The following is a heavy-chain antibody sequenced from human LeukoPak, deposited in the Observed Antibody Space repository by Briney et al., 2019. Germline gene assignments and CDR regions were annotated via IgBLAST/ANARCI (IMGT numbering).Heavy chain of an antibody. D-gene: IGHD4-17*01. V-gene: IGHV4-59*08. J-gene: IGHJ5*02. Sequence: SETLSLTCTVSGGSISSYYWSWIRQPPGKGLEWIGYIYYSGGTNYNPSLKSRVTISVDTSKNQFSLKLSSVTAADTAVYYCARLTTTVTTFWFDPWGQGTLVTVSS. CDR1: GGSISSYY. CDR2: IYYSGGT. CDR3: ARLTTTVTTFWFDP.